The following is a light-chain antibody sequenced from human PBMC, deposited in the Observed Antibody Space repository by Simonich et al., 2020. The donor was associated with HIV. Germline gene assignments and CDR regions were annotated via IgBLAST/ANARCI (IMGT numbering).Light chain of an antibody. V-gene: IGLV6-57*01. Sequence: NFMLTQPHSVSESPGKTVTISCTRSSGSIASSFVQWYQQRPGSSPTTVIYEDYQRPSGVPDRFSGSIDSSSNSASLTISGLKTEDDADYYCQSYDYTNWVFGGGTKLTVL. J-gene: IGLJ3*02. CDR2: EDY. CDR3: QSYDYTNWV. CDR1: SGSIASSF.